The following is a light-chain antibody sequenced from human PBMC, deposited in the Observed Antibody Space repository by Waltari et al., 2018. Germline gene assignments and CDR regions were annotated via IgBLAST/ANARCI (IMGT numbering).Light chain of an antibody. CDR2: ETS. J-gene: IGKJ2*01. Sequence: EVVMTQSPVTLSVSPGERATLSCRASQSVTSNLAWYQQKAGQPPRLLIYETSTRVTGVPARFSGSGSGTEFTLTISSLKSEDSAVYYCQQYNDWPPYTFGQGTKLEIK. V-gene: IGKV3-15*01. CDR3: QQYNDWPPYT. CDR1: QSVTSN.